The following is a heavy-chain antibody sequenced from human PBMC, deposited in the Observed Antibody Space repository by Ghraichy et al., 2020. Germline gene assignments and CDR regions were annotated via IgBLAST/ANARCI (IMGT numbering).Heavy chain of an antibody. V-gene: IGHV4-4*02. CDR1: GGSISSSNW. CDR3: ARDRTGVYHYYFDY. CDR2: IYHSGST. Sequence: LSLTCAVSGGSISSSNWWSWVRQPPGKGLEWIGEIYHSGSTNYNPSLKSRVTISVDKSKNQFSLKLSSVTAADTAVYYCARDRTGVYHYYFDYWGQGTLVTVSS. J-gene: IGHJ4*02. D-gene: IGHD3/OR15-3a*01.